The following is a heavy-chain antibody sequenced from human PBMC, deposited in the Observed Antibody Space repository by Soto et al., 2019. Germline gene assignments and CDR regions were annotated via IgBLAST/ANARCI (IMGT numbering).Heavy chain of an antibody. CDR2: ISSSGSTI. CDR1: GFTFSSYE. D-gene: IGHD3-10*01. J-gene: IGHJ6*02. Sequence: PGGSLRLSCAASGFTFSSYEMNWVRQAPGKGLEWVSYISSSGSTIYYADSVKGRFTISRDNAKNSLYLQMNSLRAEDTAVYYCARDQGVTHNYYYYGMDVWGQGTTVTVSS. CDR3: ARDQGVTHNYYYYGMDV. V-gene: IGHV3-48*03.